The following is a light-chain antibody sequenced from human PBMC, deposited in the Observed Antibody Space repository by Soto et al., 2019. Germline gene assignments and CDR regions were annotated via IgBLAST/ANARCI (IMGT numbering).Light chain of an antibody. CDR2: NAA. Sequence: DIQMTQSPSTLSASVGDRVTITCRASQSISSWLACYQQKPGEAAKILIYNAASLESRVPPRFSGSGSGRAVILLISSMQPPDVVAYYCQQHNSYSPRTFGQGTKVDIK. V-gene: IGKV1-5*03. CDR1: QSISSW. CDR3: QQHNSYSPRT. J-gene: IGKJ1*01.